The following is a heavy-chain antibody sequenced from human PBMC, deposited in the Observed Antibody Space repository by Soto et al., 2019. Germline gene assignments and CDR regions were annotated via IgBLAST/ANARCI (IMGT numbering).Heavy chain of an antibody. V-gene: IGHV3-23*01. D-gene: IGHD6-6*01. CDR2: ISGSGGST. J-gene: IGHJ4*02. CDR3: AKVPRYSRSPEPAAY. CDR1: GFTFSSYA. Sequence: PGGSLRLSCAASGFTFSSYAMSWVRQAPGKGLEWVSAISGSGGSTYYADSLKGRFTISRDNPKNTLYLQMNSLRAEDTAVYYCAKVPRYSRSPEPAAYWGQGTLVTVSS.